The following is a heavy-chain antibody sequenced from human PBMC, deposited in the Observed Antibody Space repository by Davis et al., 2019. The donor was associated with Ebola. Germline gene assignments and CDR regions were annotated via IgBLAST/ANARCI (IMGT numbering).Heavy chain of an antibody. Sequence: SVKVSCKASGGTFSSYAISWVRQAPGQGLEWMGRIIPILGIANYAQKFQGRVTITADKSTSTAYMELSSLRSEDTAVYYCARNGYSSGWYGKYYYYGMDVWGQGTTVTVSS. J-gene: IGHJ6*02. CDR3: ARNGYSSGWYGKYYYYGMDV. CDR2: IIPILGIA. V-gene: IGHV1-69*04. D-gene: IGHD6-19*01. CDR1: GGTFSSYA.